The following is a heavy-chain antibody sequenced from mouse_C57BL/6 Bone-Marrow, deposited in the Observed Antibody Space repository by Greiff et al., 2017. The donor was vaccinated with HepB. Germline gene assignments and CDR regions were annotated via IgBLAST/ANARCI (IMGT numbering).Heavy chain of an antibody. D-gene: IGHD2-10*02. CDR3: GRRSMVTPFAY. Sequence: VQLLQSGAELVKPGASVKMSCKASGYTFTTYPIEWMKQNQGKSLEWIGDFHPYNDDTNYYEKFKGKATFTVEKSSSTVYLELSRLTADDSAVYYGGRRSMVTPFAYWGQGTLVTVSA. J-gene: IGHJ3*01. CDR1: GYTFTTYP. CDR2: FHPYNDDT. V-gene: IGHV1-47*01.